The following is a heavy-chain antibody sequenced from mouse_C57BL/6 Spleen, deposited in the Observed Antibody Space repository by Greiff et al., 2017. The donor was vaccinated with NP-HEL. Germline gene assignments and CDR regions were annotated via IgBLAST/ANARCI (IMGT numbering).Heavy chain of an antibody. CDR3: ARFDYYGSSAFDY. V-gene: IGHV1-55*01. CDR2: IYPGSGST. CDR1: GYTFTSYW. Sequence: VQLQQSGAELVKPGASVKMSCKASGYTFTSYWITWVKQRPGQGLEWIGDIYPGSGSTNYNEKFKSKATLTVDTSSSTAYMQPSSLTSEDSAVFYCARFDYYGSSAFDYWGQGTTLTVSS. D-gene: IGHD1-1*01. J-gene: IGHJ2*01.